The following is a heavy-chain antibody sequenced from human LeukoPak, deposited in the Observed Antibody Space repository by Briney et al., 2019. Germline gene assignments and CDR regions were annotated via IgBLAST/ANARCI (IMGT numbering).Heavy chain of an antibody. CDR1: GGSISGSSYY. CDR2: IYYSGST. CDR3: ARDNRDFWSGYLHYWYFDL. Sequence: SETLSLTCTVSGGSISGSSYYWGWIRQPPGKGLEWIGSIYYSGSTYYNPSLKGRVTISVDRSKNQFSLKLSSVTAADTAVYYCARDNRDFWSGYLHYWYFDLWGRGTLVTVSS. D-gene: IGHD3-3*01. V-gene: IGHV4-39*07. J-gene: IGHJ2*01.